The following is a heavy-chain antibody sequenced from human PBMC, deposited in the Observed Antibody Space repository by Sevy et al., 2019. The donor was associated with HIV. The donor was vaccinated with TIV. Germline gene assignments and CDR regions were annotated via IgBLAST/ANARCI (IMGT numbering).Heavy chain of an antibody. CDR1: GYTFSDNY. CDR2: INPRTGDT. Sequence: ASVKVSCKASGYTFSDNYMHWVRQAPGQGLEWVGRINPRTGDTKYAQKFQGRVTVTRDTSNSTAYMELSRLTSDDTAIYYGAKDKLLDAFDIWGQGTRVTVSS. D-gene: IGHD2-15*01. J-gene: IGHJ3*02. CDR3: AKDKLLDAFDI. V-gene: IGHV1-2*06.